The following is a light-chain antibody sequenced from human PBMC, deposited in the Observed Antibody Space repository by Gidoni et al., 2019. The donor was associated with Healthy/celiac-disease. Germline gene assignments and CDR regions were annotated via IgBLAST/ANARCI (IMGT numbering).Light chain of an antibody. CDR3: QQYSTYPWT. CDR1: QTTNIW. CDR2: KAS. Sequence: DIQMSQSPSTLSASVGDRVTITCRASQTTNIWLAWYQQKPGKAPQLLIYKASILESGVPSRFSGSGSGTEFTLTISSLQPDDFASYYCQQYSTYPWTFXXXTKVEI. V-gene: IGKV1-5*03. J-gene: IGKJ1*01.